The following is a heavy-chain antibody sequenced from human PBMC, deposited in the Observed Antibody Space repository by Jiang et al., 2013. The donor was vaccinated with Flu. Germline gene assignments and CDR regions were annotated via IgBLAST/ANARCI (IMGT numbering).Heavy chain of an antibody. CDR2: IDPSDSYT. V-gene: IGHV5-10-1*03. J-gene: IGHJ4*02. CDR1: GYTFTTYW. CDR3: ANDKAVTGTGFFGY. Sequence: VESGAEVKKPGESLRISCKGSGYTFTTYWINWVRQMPGKGLEWMGRIDPSDSYTKYSPAFQGHVTISADKSINTVYLQWSSLNASDTAIYYCANDKAVTGTGFFGYWGQGTLVKVSA. D-gene: IGHD6-19*01.